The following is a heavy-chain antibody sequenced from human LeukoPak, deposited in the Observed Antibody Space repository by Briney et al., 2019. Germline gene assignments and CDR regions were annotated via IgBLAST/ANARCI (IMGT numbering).Heavy chain of an antibody. D-gene: IGHD6-13*01. V-gene: IGHV4-39*01. CDR2: INYSGTT. J-gene: IGHJ4*02. CDR1: GASVSSNAYH. CDR3: TRHRSPHAGRSSWHDY. Sequence: SETLSLTCTVSGASVSSNAYHWGWIRQPPGKGREGIGRINYSGTTSYNPSLTSRVPLSIDPAPNQFSLKLGSVAALDTGVYYCTRHRSPHAGRSSWHDYWGQGTLVTASS.